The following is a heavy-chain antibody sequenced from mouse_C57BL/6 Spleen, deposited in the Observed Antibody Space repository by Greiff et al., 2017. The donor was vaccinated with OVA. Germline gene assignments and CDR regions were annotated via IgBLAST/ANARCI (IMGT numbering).Heavy chain of an antibody. J-gene: IGHJ3*01. CDR3: TRGYGSVFAY. D-gene: IGHD1-1*01. CDR1: GFTFSSYA. CDR2: ISSGGDYI. Sequence: EVMLVESGEGLVKPGGSLKLSCAASGFTFSSYAMSWVRQTPEKRLEWVAYISSGGDYIYYADTVKGRFTISRDNARNTLYLQMSSLKSEDTAMYYCTRGYGSVFAYWGQGTLVTVSA. V-gene: IGHV5-9-1*02.